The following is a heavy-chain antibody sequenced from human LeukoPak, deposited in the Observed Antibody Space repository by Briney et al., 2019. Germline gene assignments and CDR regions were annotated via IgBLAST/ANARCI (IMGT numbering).Heavy chain of an antibody. CDR2: INHSGST. D-gene: IGHD3-3*01. J-gene: IGHJ4*02. Sequence: SETLSLTCAVYGGSFSGYYWSWIRQPPGKGLEWIGEINHSGSTNYNPSLKSRVTISVDTSKNQFSLKLSSVTAADTAVYYCARGPFGRYDFWSGYEYDYWGQGTLVTVSS. CDR1: GGSFSGYY. V-gene: IGHV4-34*01. CDR3: ARGPFGRYDFWSGYEYDY.